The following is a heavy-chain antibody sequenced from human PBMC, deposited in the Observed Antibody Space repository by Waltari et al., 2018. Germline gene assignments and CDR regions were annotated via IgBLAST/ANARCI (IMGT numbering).Heavy chain of an antibody. CDR1: GFTFSRYW. CDR3: ARVATKTYSSPVPGRPYYYGMDV. CDR2: IKSDGSST. V-gene: IGHV3-74*01. Sequence: EEQLVESGGGLAQPGESLRLSCAASGFTFSRYWMDWVRQAPGKGLVWVSRIKSDGSSTTNADSVKGRFTISRDNAKNTLYVQMNRLRAEDTAVYYCARVATKTYSSPVPGRPYYYGMDVWGQGTTVTVSS. J-gene: IGHJ6*02. D-gene: IGHD6-19*01.